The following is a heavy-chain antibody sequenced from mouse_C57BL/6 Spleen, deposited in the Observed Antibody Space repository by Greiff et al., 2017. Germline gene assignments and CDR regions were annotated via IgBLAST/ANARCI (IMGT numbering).Heavy chain of an antibody. CDR2: IHPSDSDT. J-gene: IGHJ4*01. D-gene: IGHD1-1*01. Sequence: QVQLQQPGAELVKPGASVKVSCKASGYTFTSYWMHWVKQRPGQGLEWIGRIHPSDSDTNYNQKFKGKATLTVDKSSSTAYMPLSSLTSEDSAVYYCAIVTTVVAYYYAMDYWGQGTSVTVSS. V-gene: IGHV1-74*01. CDR3: AIVTTVVAYYYAMDY. CDR1: GYTFTSYW.